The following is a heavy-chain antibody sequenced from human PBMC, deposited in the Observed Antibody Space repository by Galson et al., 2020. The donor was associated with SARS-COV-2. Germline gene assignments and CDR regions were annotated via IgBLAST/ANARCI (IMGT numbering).Heavy chain of an antibody. J-gene: IGHJ4*02. D-gene: IGHD6-19*01. CDR1: GDSISNYQ. CDR2: FSTRGRT. Sequence: SETLSLTCTVSGDSISNYQWSWIRQPAGTGLEWIGRFSTRGRTNYNPSLKSRVTMSVDTSKNQVSLRLTSVTAADTAMYYCASAPGTGWYYVDCWGQGTLVTVSS. CDR3: ASAPGTGWYYVDC. V-gene: IGHV4-4*07.